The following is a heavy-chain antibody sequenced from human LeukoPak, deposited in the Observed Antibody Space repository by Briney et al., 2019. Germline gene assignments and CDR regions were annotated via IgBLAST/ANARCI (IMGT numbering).Heavy chain of an antibody. CDR3: ASGTITDYYYYGMDV. V-gene: IGHV5-51*01. J-gene: IGHJ6*02. Sequence: YPGHSDTKYSPSFQGQVTISADKSITTAYLQWSSLKASDTAMYYCASGTITDYYYYGMDVWGQGTTVTVSS. CDR2: YPGHSDT. D-gene: IGHD2-8*01.